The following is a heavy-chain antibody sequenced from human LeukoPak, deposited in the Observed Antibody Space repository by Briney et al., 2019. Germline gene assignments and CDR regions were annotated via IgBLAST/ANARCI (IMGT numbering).Heavy chain of an antibody. V-gene: IGHV4-34*01. J-gene: IGHJ3*02. CDR2: INYSGST. Sequence: SETLSLTCAVYGGSFSGYYWSWIRQPPGKGLEWIGEINYSGSTNYSPSLKSRVTISVDTSKNQFSLKLSSVTAADTAVYYCARFRLVEVTAPPDAFDIWGQGTMVTVSS. D-gene: IGHD2-21*02. CDR1: GGSFSGYY. CDR3: ARFRLVEVTAPPDAFDI.